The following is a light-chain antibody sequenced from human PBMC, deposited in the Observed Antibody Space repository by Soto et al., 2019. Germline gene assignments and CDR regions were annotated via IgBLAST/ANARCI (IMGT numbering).Light chain of an antibody. V-gene: IGLV1-40*01. CDR1: GSNIGAGYD. CDR2: ANT. J-gene: IGLJ2*01. Sequence: QSALTQPPSVSGAPGQRVTISCTGTGSNIGAGYDIHWYQQFPGTAPKLLIYANTHRPSGVPDRFSGFKSGTSASLAISGLQAEVEADYYCQSFDSSLSGFVAFGGGTKLTVL. CDR3: QSFDSSLSGFVA.